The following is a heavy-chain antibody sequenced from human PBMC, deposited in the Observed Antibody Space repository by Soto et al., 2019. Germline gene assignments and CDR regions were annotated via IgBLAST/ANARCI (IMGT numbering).Heavy chain of an antibody. V-gene: IGHV4-34*01. D-gene: IGHD5-12*01. CDR2: INHSGST. Sequence: KPSETLSLTCAVYGGSFSGYYWSWIRQPPGKGLEWIGEINHSGSTNYNPSLKSRVTISVDTSKNQFSLKLSSVTAADTAVYYCAGGTLWWLRSTRGYFDYWGQGTLVTVSS. CDR3: AGGTLWWLRSTRGYFDY. J-gene: IGHJ4*02. CDR1: GGSFSGYY.